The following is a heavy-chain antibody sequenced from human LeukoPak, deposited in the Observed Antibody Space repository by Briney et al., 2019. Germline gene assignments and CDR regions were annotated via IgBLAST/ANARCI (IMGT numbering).Heavy chain of an antibody. V-gene: IGHV5-51*01. J-gene: IGHJ3*02. CDR1: GYSFTCYW. Sequence: GESLKISCKGSGYSFTCYWIGWVRQMAGKGLKWMGIIYPGDSDARYRPSFQGQVTISADKSISTAYLQWSSLKASDTAMYYCARHLATDGRESDAFDIWGQGTMVTVSS. D-gene: IGHD5-24*01. CDR2: IYPGDSDA. CDR3: ARHLATDGRESDAFDI.